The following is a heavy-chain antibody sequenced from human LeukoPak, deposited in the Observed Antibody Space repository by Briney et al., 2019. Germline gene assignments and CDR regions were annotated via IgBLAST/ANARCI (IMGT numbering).Heavy chain of an antibody. Sequence: PGGSLRLSCAASGFTFSSYAMSWVRQAPGKGLEWVSAISGSGGGTYYADSVKGRFTISRDNSQNTLYLQMNSLGAEDTAVYYCAKSFWDSSGYYLDAFDIWGQGTMVTVSS. CDR2: ISGSGGGT. V-gene: IGHV3-23*01. CDR1: GFTFSSYA. CDR3: AKSFWDSSGYYLDAFDI. D-gene: IGHD3-22*01. J-gene: IGHJ3*02.